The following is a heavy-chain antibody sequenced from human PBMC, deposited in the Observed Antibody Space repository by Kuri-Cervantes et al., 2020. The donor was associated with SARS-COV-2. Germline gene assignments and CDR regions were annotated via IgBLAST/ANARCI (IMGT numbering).Heavy chain of an antibody. Sequence: GGSLRLSCKGSVYSFTSYWIGRVRQMPGKGLEWMGIIYPGDSDTRYSPSFQGQVTISADKSISTAYLQWSSLNASDTAMYYCATQGTHGDYWGQGTLVTVSS. V-gene: IGHV5-51*01. CDR1: VYSFTSYW. CDR3: ATQGTHGDY. J-gene: IGHJ4*02. CDR2: IYPGDSDT.